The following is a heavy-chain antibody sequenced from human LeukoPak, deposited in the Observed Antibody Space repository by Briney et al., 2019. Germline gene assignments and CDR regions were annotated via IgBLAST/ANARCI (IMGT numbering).Heavy chain of an antibody. CDR2: IWYDGTTK. CDR1: GFSFSSYA. V-gene: IGHV3-33*01. J-gene: IGHJ6*02. Sequence: PGRSLRLSCAASGFSFSSYAMHWVRQAPGKGLEWVALIWYDGTTKYYADSVKGRFTVSRDNSKNTLYLQMNSLRAEDTALYYCATEIIRRYNGSRQDGMDVWGQGTTVTVSS. CDR3: ATEIIRRYNGSRQDGMDV. D-gene: IGHD1-26*01.